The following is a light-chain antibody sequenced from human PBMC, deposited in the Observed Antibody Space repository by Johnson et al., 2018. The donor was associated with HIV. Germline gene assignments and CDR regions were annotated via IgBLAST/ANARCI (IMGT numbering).Light chain of an antibody. CDR3: GTWDSSLSAHV. V-gene: IGLV1-51*02. CDR2: ETN. J-gene: IGLJ1*01. CDR1: SSNIGNNY. Sequence: QPVLTQPPSVSAAPGQKVTISCSGSSSNIGNNYVSWYQQLPGTAPKLLIYETNKRPSGIPDRFSGSKSGTSATLGITALQPGDEADYYCGTWDSSLSAHVFGTGTKVTVL.